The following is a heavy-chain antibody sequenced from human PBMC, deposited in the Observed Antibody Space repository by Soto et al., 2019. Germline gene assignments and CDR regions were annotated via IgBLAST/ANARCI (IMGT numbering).Heavy chain of an antibody. V-gene: IGHV3-23*01. D-gene: IGHD6-19*01. J-gene: IGHJ4*02. Sequence: PGGSRRRSCAASGCTLSSYAMSWVRQAPGKGLEWVSAISGSGGSTYYADSVKGRFTISRDNSKNTLYLQMTSLRAEDTAVYYCAKGGRQWLVTSDFNYWGQGALVTVSS. CDR3: AKGGRQWLVTSDFNY. CDR1: GCTLSSYA. CDR2: ISGSGGST.